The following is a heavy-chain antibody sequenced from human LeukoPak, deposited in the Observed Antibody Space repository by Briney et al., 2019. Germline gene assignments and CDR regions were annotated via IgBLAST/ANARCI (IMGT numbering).Heavy chain of an antibody. J-gene: IGHJ4*02. CDR2: FGTRSTSL. Sequence: PGGSLRLSCAASGFTFSSYSMNWVRQAPGKGPEWVSSFGTRSTSLYYADSVRGRFTISRDNAKNSLYLQMNSLRAEDTAVYYCAKLGQLVPENWGQGALVTVSS. CDR1: GFTFSSYS. CDR3: AKLGQLVPEN. D-gene: IGHD6-6*01. V-gene: IGHV3-21*01.